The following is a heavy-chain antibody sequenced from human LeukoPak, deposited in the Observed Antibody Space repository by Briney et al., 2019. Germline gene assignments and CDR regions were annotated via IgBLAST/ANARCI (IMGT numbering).Heavy chain of an antibody. CDR1: GFTFSSYN. J-gene: IGHJ5*02. CDR2: ISSDRSTI. D-gene: IGHD4-11*01. Sequence: GALRLSCAASGFTFSSYNMNWVRQAPGKGLEWISYISSDRSTIYYADSVKGRFTISRDNAQNSLYLQMNSLRDEDTAVYFCARGHLTVAAFPNWFDPWGQGALVTVSS. V-gene: IGHV3-48*02. CDR3: ARGHLTVAAFPNWFDP.